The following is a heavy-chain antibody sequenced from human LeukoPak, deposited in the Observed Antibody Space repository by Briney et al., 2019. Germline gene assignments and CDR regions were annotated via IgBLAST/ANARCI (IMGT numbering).Heavy chain of an antibody. CDR3: AASTYGSGSYVGFDS. V-gene: IGHV5-51*01. Sequence: GESLKISCKASGYTFTNYWIGWVRQMPGKGLEWMGIMYPGDSDTRYSPSFQGQVTISADKSIGTAHFQWSSLKASDTALYYCAASTYGSGSYVGFDSWGQGTLVTVSS. J-gene: IGHJ4*02. CDR1: GYTFTNYW. D-gene: IGHD3-10*01. CDR2: MYPGDSDT.